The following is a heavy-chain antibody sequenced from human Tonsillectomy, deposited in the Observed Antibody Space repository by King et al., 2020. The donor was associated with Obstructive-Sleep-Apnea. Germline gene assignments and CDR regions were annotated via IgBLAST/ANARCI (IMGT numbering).Heavy chain of an antibody. D-gene: IGHD3-22*01. V-gene: IGHV4-34*01. CDR3: ARGDTYYYDSSVYYRTDAFDI. Sequence: VQLQQWGAGLLRPSETLSLTCAVYGGSFSAYYWNWIRQPPGKGLEWIGEINHSGITNYNPSLKSRVTISVETSKNQFSLKLSSVTAADTAVYYCARGDTYYYDSSVYYRTDAFDIWGQGTMVTVSS. CDR1: GGSFSAYY. CDR2: INHSGIT. J-gene: IGHJ3*02.